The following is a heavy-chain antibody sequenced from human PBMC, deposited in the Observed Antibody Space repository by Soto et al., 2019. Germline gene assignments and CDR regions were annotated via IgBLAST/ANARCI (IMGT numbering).Heavy chain of an antibody. CDR2: IYYGGST. CDR3: ARTINYYGSGSRTWFDP. J-gene: IGHJ5*02. D-gene: IGHD3-10*01. V-gene: IGHV4-59*08. CDR1: GGSISSYY. Sequence: PSETLSLTCTVSGGSISSYYWSWIRQPPGKGLEWIGYIYYGGSTNYNPSLKSRVTISVDTSKNQFSLKLSSVTAADTAVYYCARTINYYGSGSRTWFDPWGQGTLVTVSS.